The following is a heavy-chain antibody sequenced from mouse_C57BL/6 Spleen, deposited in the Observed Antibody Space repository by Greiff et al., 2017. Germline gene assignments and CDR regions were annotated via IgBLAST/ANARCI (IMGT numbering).Heavy chain of an antibody. CDR1: GYTFTSYW. J-gene: IGHJ4*01. CDR3: ARGNHYAMDY. CDR2: IDPNSGGT. D-gene: IGHD2-1*01. Sequence: QVQLKQSGAELVKPGASVKLSCKASGYTFTSYWMHWVKQRPGRGLEWIGRIDPNSGGTKYNEKFKSKATLTVDKPSSTAYIQLSSLTSEDSAVYYCARGNHYAMDYWGQGTSVTVSS. V-gene: IGHV1-72*01.